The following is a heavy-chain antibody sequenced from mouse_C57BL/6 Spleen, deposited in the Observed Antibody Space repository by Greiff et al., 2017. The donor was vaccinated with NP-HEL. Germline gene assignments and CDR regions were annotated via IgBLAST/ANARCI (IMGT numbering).Heavy chain of an antibody. CDR2: ISSGSSTI. V-gene: IGHV5-17*01. D-gene: IGHD1-1*01. Sequence: EVKLVESGGGLVKPGGSLKLSCAASGFTFSDYGMHWVRQAPEKGLEWVAYISSGSSTIYYADTVKGRFTISRDNAKNTLFLQMTSLRSEDTAMYYCARPYYGSSPYYFDYWGQGTTLTVSS. CDR3: ARPYYGSSPYYFDY. CDR1: GFTFSDYG. J-gene: IGHJ2*01.